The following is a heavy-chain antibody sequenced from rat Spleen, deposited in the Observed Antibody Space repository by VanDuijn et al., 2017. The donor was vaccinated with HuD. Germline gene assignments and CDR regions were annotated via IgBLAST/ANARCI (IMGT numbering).Heavy chain of an antibody. Sequence: EVQLVESGGGLVQPGRSLKLSCAASGFTFNNYGMAWVRQAPTTGLEWVATISYDDRSTYYRDSVKGRFTISRDNTKNTLYLQMDNLRSEDTATYYCARAGYLRDWYFDFWGPGTMVTVSS. D-gene: IGHD2-2*01. CDR2: ISYDDRST. CDR1: GFTFNNYG. J-gene: IGHJ1*01. CDR3: ARAGYLRDWYFDF. V-gene: IGHV5-29*01.